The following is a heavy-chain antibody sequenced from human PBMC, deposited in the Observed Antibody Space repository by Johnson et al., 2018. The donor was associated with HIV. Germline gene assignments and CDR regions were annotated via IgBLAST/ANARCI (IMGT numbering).Heavy chain of an antibody. CDR2: ISWNSDNI. D-gene: IGHD6-13*01. J-gene: IGHJ3*02. CDR3: AKDRDSSSWYGYDAFDI. CDR1: GFTFDDYA. Sequence: VESGGGLVQPGRSLRLSCAPSGFTFDDYAMHWVRQAPGKGLEWVSGISWNSDNIAYADSVRGRFTIARDHAKNSLHLQMNSLRAEDTAVYYCAKDRDSSSWYGYDAFDIWGQGTMVTVSS. V-gene: IGHV3-9*01.